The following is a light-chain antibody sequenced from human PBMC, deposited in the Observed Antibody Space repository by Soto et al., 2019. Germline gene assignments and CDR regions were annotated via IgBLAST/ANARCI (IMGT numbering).Light chain of an antibody. CDR3: QQYNNWPPGT. CDR1: QSVSSN. V-gene: IGKV3-15*01. CDR2: GAS. J-gene: IGKJ4*01. Sequence: EIVMKQAPASLSVSPGERATLSCRASQSVSSNLAWYQQKPGQAPRLLIYGASTRATGIPARFSGSGSGTEFTLTISSLQSEDFAVYYCQQYNNWPPGTFGGGTKVDIK.